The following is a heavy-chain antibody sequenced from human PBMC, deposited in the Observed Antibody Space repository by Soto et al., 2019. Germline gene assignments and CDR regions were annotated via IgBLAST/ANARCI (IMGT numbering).Heavy chain of an antibody. Sequence: SATLSLTCAVYGGSFSGYYWSWIRQPPGKGLEWIGEINHSGSTNYNPSLKSRVTISIDTSKNQFSLKLSSVTAADTAVYYCASGAVADDYYYYGMDVWGQGTTVT. CDR3: ASGAVADDYYYYGMDV. CDR2: INHSGST. V-gene: IGHV4-34*01. J-gene: IGHJ6*02. CDR1: GGSFSGYY. D-gene: IGHD6-19*01.